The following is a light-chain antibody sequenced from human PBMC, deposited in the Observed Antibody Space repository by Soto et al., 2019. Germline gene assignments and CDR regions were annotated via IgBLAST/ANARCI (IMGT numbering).Light chain of an antibody. V-gene: IGLV1-40*01. J-gene: IGLJ3*02. Sequence: QSVLTQPPSMSGAPGQRVTISCRGGRSNIGAGYTVHWYQQHPEKAPKFLISVNNDRSSGVPERFSVSKSGPSGSLAITGLQAEDEADYYCQTYDSSLNSWVFGGGTKRTVL. CDR2: VNN. CDR3: QTYDSSLNSWV. CDR1: RSNIGAGYT.